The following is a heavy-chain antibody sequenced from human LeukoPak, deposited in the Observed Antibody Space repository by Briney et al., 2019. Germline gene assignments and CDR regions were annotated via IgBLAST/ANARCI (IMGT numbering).Heavy chain of an antibody. CDR3: ARGTPYSNE. D-gene: IGHD6-13*01. CDR2: MNPNTGNT. CDR1: GYTFTSYD. J-gene: IGHJ4*02. Sequence: GASVQVSCQASGYTFTSYDINWVRQATGQGLEWIGLMNPNTGNTGYAQKFQGRVTMTRNTSISTAYMELSSLRSEDTAVYYCARGTPYSNEWGQGTLVTVSS. V-gene: IGHV1-8*01.